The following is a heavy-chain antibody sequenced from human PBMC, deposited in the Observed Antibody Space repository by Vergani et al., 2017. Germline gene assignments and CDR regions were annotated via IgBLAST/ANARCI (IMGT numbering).Heavy chain of an antibody. CDR2: ISSSSSTI. J-gene: IGHJ5*02. CDR3: AKDILGYCSSTSCYQGAFDP. V-gene: IGHV3-48*01. D-gene: IGHD2-2*01. CDR1: GFTFSSYS. Sequence: EVQLVESGGGLVQPGGSLRLSCAASGFTFSSYSMNWVRQAPGKGLEWVSYISSSSSTIYYADSVKGRFTISRDNSKNTLYLQMNSLRAEDTAVYYCAKDILGYCSSTSCYQGAFDPWGQGTLVTVSS.